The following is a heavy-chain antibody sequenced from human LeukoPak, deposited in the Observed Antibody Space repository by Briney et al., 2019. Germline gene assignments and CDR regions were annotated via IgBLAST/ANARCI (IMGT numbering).Heavy chain of an antibody. Sequence: SETLSLTCAVYGGSFSGYYWSWIRQPPGKGLEWIGEINHSGSTNYNPSLKSRVTISVDTSKNQFSLKLSSVTAADTAVYYCARAHYDFWSGYHLYFDYWGQGTLVTVSS. D-gene: IGHD3-3*01. CDR3: ARAHYDFWSGYHLYFDY. CDR1: GGSFSGYY. J-gene: IGHJ4*02. V-gene: IGHV4-34*01. CDR2: INHSGST.